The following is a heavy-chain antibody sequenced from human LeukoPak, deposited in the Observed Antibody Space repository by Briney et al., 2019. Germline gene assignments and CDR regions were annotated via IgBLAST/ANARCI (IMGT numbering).Heavy chain of an antibody. D-gene: IGHD2-21*02. CDR2: ISYDGSNK. J-gene: IGHJ4*02. Sequence: AGGSLTLSCAASGLTFSSYAMHWARHAPGKGLEWVAVISYDGSNKYYADSVKGRFTISRDNSKNSLYLQMNRLRAEDTAVYDCARRDTVTAFDYWGQGTLVTVSS. V-gene: IGHV3-30-3*01. CDR1: GLTFSSYA. CDR3: ARRDTVTAFDY.